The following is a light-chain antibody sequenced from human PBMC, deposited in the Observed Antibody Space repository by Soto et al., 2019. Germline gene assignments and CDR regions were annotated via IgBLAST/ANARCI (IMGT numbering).Light chain of an antibody. J-gene: IGKJ1*01. CDR3: QQYYSYPQT. CDR2: AAS. Sequence: AILMTQSPSSLSASTGDRVTITCRASQGISSYFAWYQQKPGKAPKLLIYAASTLQSGVPSRFSGSGSGTDFTLTISCLQSEDFATYYCQQYYSYPQTFGQGTKVEIK. CDR1: QGISSY. V-gene: IGKV1-8*01.